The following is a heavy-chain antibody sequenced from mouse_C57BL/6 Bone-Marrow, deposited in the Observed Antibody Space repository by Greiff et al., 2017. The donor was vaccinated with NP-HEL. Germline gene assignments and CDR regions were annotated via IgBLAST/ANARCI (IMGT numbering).Heavy chain of an antibody. J-gene: IGHJ3*01. CDR1: GYNFTSYW. CDR2: INPSNGGT. V-gene: IGHV1-53*01. CDR3: ARERYDYDGFAY. Sequence: VQLQQPGTELVKPGASVKLSCKASGYNFTSYWMHWVKQRPGQGLEWIGNINPSNGGTNYNEKFKSKATLTVDKSSSTAYMQLSSLTSEDSAVYYCARERYDYDGFAYWGQGTLVTVSA. D-gene: IGHD2-4*01.